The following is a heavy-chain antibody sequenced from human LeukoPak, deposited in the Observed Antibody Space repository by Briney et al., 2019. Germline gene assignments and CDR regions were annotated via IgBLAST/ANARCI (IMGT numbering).Heavy chain of an antibody. CDR3: ARAWATTPEEDGMDV. CDR1: GGTFSSYA. CDR2: ISAYNGNT. J-gene: IGHJ6*02. Sequence: ASVKVSCKASGGTFSSYAISWVRQAPGQGLEWMGWISAYNGNTNYAQKLQGRVTMTTDTSTSTAYMELRSLRSDDTAVYYCARAWATTPEEDGMDVWGQGTTVTVSS. V-gene: IGHV1-18*01. D-gene: IGHD1-26*01.